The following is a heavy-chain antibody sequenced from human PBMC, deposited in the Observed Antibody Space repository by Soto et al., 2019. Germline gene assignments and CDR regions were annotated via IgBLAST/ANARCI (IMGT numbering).Heavy chain of an antibody. D-gene: IGHD3-22*01. CDR3: ARDTYYYDSSGYKHDYYYYYGMDV. J-gene: IGHJ6*02. Sequence: GGSLRLSCAAAGFTFSSYGMHWFRQAPGKGLEWVAVTWYDGSNKYYADSVKGRFTISRDNSKNTLYLQMNSLRAEDTAVYYCARDTYYYDSSGYKHDYYYYYGMDVWGQGTTVTVSS. V-gene: IGHV3-33*01. CDR2: TWYDGSNK. CDR1: GFTFSSYG.